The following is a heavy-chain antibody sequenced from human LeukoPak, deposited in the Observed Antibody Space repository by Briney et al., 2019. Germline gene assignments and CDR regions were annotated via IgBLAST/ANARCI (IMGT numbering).Heavy chain of an antibody. D-gene: IGHD4-17*01. CDR3: ARWETTVTTLDY. CDR2: INSDGSST. V-gene: IGHV3-74*01. Sequence: PGGSLRLSCAASGFTFSSYWMHWVRQAPGKGLVWVSRINSDGSSTTYADSVKGGFTISRDNAKNTLYLQMNSLRAEDTAVYYCARWETTVTTLDYWGQGTLVTVSS. J-gene: IGHJ4*02. CDR1: GFTFSSYW.